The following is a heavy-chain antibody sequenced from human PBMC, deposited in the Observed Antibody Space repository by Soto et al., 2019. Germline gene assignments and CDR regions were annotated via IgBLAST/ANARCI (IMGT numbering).Heavy chain of an antibody. CDR3: AKTLSGGSYPDSRLDY. Sequence: ASVKVSCKASGYTFTRHYVHWVRQAPGQGLEWMGLINPNTGFTNYAQKLKGRITLTGDTSTSTVYMEVSSLTFEDTALYYCAKTLSGGSYPDSRLDYWGQGTLVTVSS. CDR1: GYTFTRHY. V-gene: IGHV1-46*04. J-gene: IGHJ4*02. D-gene: IGHD1-26*01. CDR2: INPNTGFT.